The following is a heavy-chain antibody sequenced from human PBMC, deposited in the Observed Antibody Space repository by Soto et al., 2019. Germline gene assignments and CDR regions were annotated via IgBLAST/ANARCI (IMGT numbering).Heavy chain of an antibody. CDR3: VKGLRGNSGWQRIHHYYYGMDF. D-gene: IGHD6-19*01. J-gene: IGHJ6*02. CDR1: GVTFSSYA. CDR2: ISSNGGST. V-gene: IGHV3-64D*06. Sequence: PXGALRRSCSASGVTFSSYAMHWIRQAPGKGLEYVSAISSNGGSTYYADSVKGRFTISRDNSKNTLYLQMSSLRAEDTAVYYCVKGLRGNSGWQRIHHYYYGMDFWGQGTTVTVSS.